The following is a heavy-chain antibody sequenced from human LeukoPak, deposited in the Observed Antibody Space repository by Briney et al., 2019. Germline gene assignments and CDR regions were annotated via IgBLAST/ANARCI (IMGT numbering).Heavy chain of an antibody. D-gene: IGHD6-13*01. CDR3: ATKTSGIQNFQH. V-gene: IGHV1-69*13. J-gene: IGHJ1*01. CDR2: IIPIFGTA. Sequence: SVKVSCKASGGTFSSYAISWVRQAPGQGLEWMGGIIPIFGTANYAQKFQGRVTITADESTSTAYMELSSLRSEDTAVYYCATKTSGIQNFQHWGQGTLVTVSS. CDR1: GGTFSSYA.